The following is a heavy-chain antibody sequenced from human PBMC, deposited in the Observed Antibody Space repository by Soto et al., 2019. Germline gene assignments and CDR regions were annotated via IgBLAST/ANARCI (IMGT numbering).Heavy chain of an antibody. CDR3: ARGITMFGVVIRSYYMDV. J-gene: IGHJ6*03. CDR1: GYTFTSYD. CDR2: MNPNSGNT. D-gene: IGHD3-3*01. Sequence: ASVKVSCKASGYTFTSYDINWVRQASGQGLEWMGWMNPNSGNTGYAQKFQGRVTMTRNTSISTAYMELSSLRSEDTAVYYCARGITMFGVVIRSYYMDVWGKGTTVPVSS. V-gene: IGHV1-8*01.